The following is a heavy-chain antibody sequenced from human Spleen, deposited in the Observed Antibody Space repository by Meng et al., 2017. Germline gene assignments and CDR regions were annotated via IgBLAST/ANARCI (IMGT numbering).Heavy chain of an antibody. CDR3: ARDGSSSWSFRCCFSP. CDR1: DDTFSSYG. J-gene: IGHJ5*02. V-gene: IGHV1-18*01. Sequence: QGQGGKEGAEVKKQGSEEKGTWKVNDDTFSSYGNRRVRQAPGQGLEWMGGIRPYDGDTSSAQPLHGHVTLTTAASTSPTSMDLSRLSSTYPAVYYCARDGSSSWSFRCCFSPWRQGTLVTVSS. D-gene: IGHD6-13*01. CDR2: IRPYDGDT.